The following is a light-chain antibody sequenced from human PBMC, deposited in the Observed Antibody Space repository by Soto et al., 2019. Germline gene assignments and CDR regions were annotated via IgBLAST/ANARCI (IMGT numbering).Light chain of an antibody. CDR2: GTT. CDR3: HSYDSALSGPI. J-gene: IGLJ2*01. V-gene: IGLV1-40*01. CDR1: TSNIGAGYD. Sequence: QSVLTQPPSVSGAPGQRVTISCTGSTSNIGAGYDVHWYQQLPGTAPKLLVHGTTYRPSGVPDRFSGSRSGTSASLAITGLHADDEATYYSHSYDSALSGPIFGGGTKLTVL.